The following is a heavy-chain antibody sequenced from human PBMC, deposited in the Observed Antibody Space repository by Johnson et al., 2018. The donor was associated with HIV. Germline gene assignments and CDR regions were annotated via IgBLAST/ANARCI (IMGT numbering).Heavy chain of an antibody. CDR3: AGYHISGYPKDAFDI. V-gene: IGHV3-74*02. Sequence: VQLVESGGGVVQPGTSLRLSCAASGVTFRNYWMHWVRQAPGKGLVWVSRINSDGSSPSYADSVKGRFTISRDNAKNTLYLQMNSLRVEDTAVYFCAGYHISGYPKDAFDIWCQGTIVTVSS. CDR1: GVTFRNYW. J-gene: IGHJ3*02. CDR2: INSDGSSP. D-gene: IGHD3-22*01.